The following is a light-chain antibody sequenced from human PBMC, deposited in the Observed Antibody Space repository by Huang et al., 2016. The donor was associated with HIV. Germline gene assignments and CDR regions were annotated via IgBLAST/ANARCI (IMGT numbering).Light chain of an antibody. J-gene: IGKJ1*01. V-gene: IGKV1-5*03. CDR3: QQQWT. Sequence: DIRQTQSPSTLSAFVGDRVTITCRTSHRISSWLAWYQQKPGKAPKLLISKASNLESGVPSRFSGNGSGTEFTLTISGLQPDDLATYYCQQQWTFGQGTKVEI. CDR1: HRISSW. CDR2: KAS.